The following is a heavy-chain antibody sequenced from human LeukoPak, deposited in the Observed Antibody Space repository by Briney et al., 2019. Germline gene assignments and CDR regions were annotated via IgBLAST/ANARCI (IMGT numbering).Heavy chain of an antibody. Sequence: GGSLRLSCEASGFAFSFSAMTWVRQAPGTGLEWVSTINANAINTYYADSVKGRFTISRDNSKSTLYLQMNSLRAEDTAVYYCARDLTGSGYFDYWGQGTLVTVSS. CDR2: INANAINT. CDR1: GFAFSFSA. CDR3: ARDLTGSGYFDY. J-gene: IGHJ4*02. V-gene: IGHV3-23*01. D-gene: IGHD3-10*01.